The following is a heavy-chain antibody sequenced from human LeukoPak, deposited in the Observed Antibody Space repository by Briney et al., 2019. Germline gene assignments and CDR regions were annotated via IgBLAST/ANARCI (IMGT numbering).Heavy chain of an antibody. V-gene: IGHV3-11*05. J-gene: IGHJ4*02. D-gene: IGHD3-10*01. CDR1: GFTFSDYY. CDR2: ISSSSSYT. CDR3: ARESYGSGSFDY. Sequence: GGSLRLSCAASGFTFSDYYMSWLRQAPGKGLEWVSYISSSSSYTNYADSVKGRFTISRDNAKNSLYLQMNSLRAEDTAVYYCARESYGSGSFDYWGQGTLVTVSS.